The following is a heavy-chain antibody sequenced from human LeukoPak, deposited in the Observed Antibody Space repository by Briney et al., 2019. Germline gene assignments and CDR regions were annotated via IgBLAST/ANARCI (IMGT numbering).Heavy chain of an antibody. CDR1: GYTFSSYS. CDR3: AGGTTWIQLWSFDY. CDR2: ISSSSSYI. D-gene: IGHD5-18*01. J-gene: IGHJ4*02. V-gene: IGHV3-21*01. Sequence: GGYLRRYCSGSGYTFSSYSMNWVRQAPGNGLEGVSSISSSSSYIYYADSVKGRFTMSRDNANHSPYLQMNSVRAEDTAVYYCAGGTTWIQLWSFDYWGQGTLVTVSS.